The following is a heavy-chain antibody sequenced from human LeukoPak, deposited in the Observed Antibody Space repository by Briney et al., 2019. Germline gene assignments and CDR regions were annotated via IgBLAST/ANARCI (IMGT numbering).Heavy chain of an antibody. J-gene: IGHJ6*03. CDR1: GFTFSTYS. Sequence: GGSLRLSCAASGFTFSTYSMNWVRQAPGKGLEWVSSISSSSSYIYFADSLKGRLTISRDNAKNSLYLQMNSLRAEDTAVYYCARGDYDILTGRDVPFYYYYMDVWGKGTTVTVSS. V-gene: IGHV3-21*01. CDR3: ARGDYDILTGRDVPFYYYYMDV. CDR2: ISSSSSYI. D-gene: IGHD3-9*01.